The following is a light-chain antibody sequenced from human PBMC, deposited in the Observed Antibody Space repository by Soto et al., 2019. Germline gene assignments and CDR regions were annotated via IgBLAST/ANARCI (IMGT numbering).Light chain of an antibody. CDR2: RND. CDR1: SSNIGNNY. V-gene: IGLV1-47*01. CDR3: AAWDDSLSGSYV. Sequence: QSVLTQPPSASGTPGQRVTVSCSGSSSNIGNNYVFWYQHLPGTATKLLSYRNDQRPSGVSDRFSGSKSGTSASLAISGLRSEDEADYYCAAWDDSLSGSYVFGTGTKLTVL. J-gene: IGLJ1*01.